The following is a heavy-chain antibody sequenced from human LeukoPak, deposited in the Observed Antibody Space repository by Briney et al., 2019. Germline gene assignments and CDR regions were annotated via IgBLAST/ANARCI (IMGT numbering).Heavy chain of an antibody. CDR1: GGFITSSFY. D-gene: IGHD3-16*01. CDR3: ARASVLLSADY. Sequence: SETLSLTCTASGGFITSSFYWSWIRQSPGKGLEWIGYIYNSGGTKYNPSLKSRLTISVDTSKNQFSLNLSSVTAADTAVYYCARASVLLSADYWGQGTLVTVSS. V-gene: IGHV4-59*01. CDR2: IYNSGGT. J-gene: IGHJ4*02.